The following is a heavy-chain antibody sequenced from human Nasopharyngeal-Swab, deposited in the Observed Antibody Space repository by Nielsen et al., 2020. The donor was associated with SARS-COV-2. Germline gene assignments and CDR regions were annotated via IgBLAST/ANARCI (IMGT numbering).Heavy chain of an antibody. J-gene: IGHJ5*02. CDR3: ARDPRLRFLEWTNWFDP. CDR2: INTNTGNP. V-gene: IGHV7-4-1*02. Sequence: ASVKVSCKASGYTFTSYAMNWVRQAPGQGLEWMGWINTNTGNPTYAQGFTGRFVFSLDTSVSTAYLQISSLKAEDTAVYYCARDPRLRFLEWTNWFDPWGQGTLVTVSS. D-gene: IGHD3-3*01. CDR1: GYTFTSYA.